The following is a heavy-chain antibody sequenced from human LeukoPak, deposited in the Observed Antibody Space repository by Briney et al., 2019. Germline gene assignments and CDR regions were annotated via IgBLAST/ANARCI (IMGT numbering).Heavy chain of an antibody. V-gene: IGHV3-30*02. CDR1: GFTFDSYG. CDR2: IRYTGGET. Sequence: GGSLRLSCAASGFTFDSYGFHWVRQAPGKGLEWVAFIRYTGGETFYADSVKGRFTISRDNSKNTLFLQMNSLRVEDTATYYCGKVLIGVVGLGESGGRGTWVTVSS. CDR3: GKVLIGVVGLGES. J-gene: IGHJ4*02. D-gene: IGHD3-16*01.